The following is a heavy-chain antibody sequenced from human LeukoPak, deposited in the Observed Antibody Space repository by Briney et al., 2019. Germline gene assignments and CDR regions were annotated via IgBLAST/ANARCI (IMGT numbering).Heavy chain of an antibody. D-gene: IGHD2-21*02. J-gene: IGHJ4*02. CDR1: GFTFSSYG. V-gene: IGHV3-23*01. CDR3: AKESAYCGSDCRSLSDY. Sequence: PGGSLRLSCAASGFTFSSYGMSWVRQAPGKGLEWVSAIGGRDGSTYYADSVKGRFTISRDNFKNTLYLQMNSLRAEDTAVYYCAKESAYCGSDCRSLSDYWGQGTLVTVSS. CDR2: IGGRDGST.